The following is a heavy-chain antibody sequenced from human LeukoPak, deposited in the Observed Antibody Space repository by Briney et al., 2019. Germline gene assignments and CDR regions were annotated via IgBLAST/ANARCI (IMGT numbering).Heavy chain of an antibody. CDR1: GGSFSGYY. V-gene: IGHV4-34*01. J-gene: IGHJ6*03. Sequence: SETLSLTCAVYGGSFSGYYWSWIRQPPGKGLEWIGEINHSGSTNYNPSLKSRVTISVDTSKNQFSLKLSSVTAADTAVYYCARRKYSSSWGRLGHNYYYYMDVWGKGTTVTISS. CDR2: INHSGST. D-gene: IGHD6-13*01. CDR3: ARRKYSSSWGRLGHNYYYYMDV.